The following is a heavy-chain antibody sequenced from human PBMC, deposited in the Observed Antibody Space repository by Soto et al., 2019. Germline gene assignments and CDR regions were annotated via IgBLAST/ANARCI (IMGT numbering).Heavy chain of an antibody. CDR1: GFTFRDHA. V-gene: IGHV3-33*01. CDR3: ARALFPDVDIYAMDV. D-gene: IGHD5-12*01. Sequence: PGGSLRLSAAASGFTFRDHAMHWVRQAPGKGREWLAIIWNDGSNKFYAGSVQGRFTISRDNSKNTVYLQMNTLSAEDTAVYYCARALFPDVDIYAMDVWGQGTTVTVSS. CDR2: IWNDGSNK. J-gene: IGHJ6*02.